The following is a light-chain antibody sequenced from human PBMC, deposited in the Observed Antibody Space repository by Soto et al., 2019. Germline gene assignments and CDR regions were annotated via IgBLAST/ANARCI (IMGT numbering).Light chain of an antibody. V-gene: IGKV3-15*01. CDR3: QQCNTFWT. J-gene: IGKJ1*01. Sequence: EIVMTQSPATLSVSPGERATLSCRASQSVSSNLAWYQQKPGQAPRLLIYGASTRATGIPARFSGSGSGTEFTLTISSLQSEDFGTYYCQQCNTFWTFGQGTKVDIK. CDR1: QSVSSN. CDR2: GAS.